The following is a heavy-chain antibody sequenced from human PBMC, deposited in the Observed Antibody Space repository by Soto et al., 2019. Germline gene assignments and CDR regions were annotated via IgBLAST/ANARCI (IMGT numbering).Heavy chain of an antibody. CDR3: VGYCSSNSCKSLGGMDV. D-gene: IGHD2-2*01. J-gene: IGHJ6*01. Sequence: SETLSLTCTVSGGSISSYYWSWIRQPPGKGLEWIGYIYYSGSTNYNPSLKSRVTISVDTSKNQFSLKLSSVTAADTAVYYCVGYCSSNSCKSLGGMDVCGQGHTVTVAS. CDR2: IYYSGST. V-gene: IGHV4-59*01. CDR1: GGSISSYY.